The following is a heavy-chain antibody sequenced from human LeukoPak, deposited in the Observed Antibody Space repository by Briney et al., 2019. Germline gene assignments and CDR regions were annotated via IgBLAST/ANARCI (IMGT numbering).Heavy chain of an antibody. D-gene: IGHD6-19*01. J-gene: IGHJ4*02. V-gene: IGHV3-30-3*01. CDR2: ISDDGSNY. Sequence: GGSLRLSCAASGFTFSSYAMHWIRQAPGKGLEWVAIISDDGSNYSYADSVKGRFTISRDNSKNTLYLQMNSLRAEDTAVYYCAKGQQWPFGFDYWGQGTLVTVSS. CDR3: AKGQQWPFGFDY. CDR1: GFTFSSYA.